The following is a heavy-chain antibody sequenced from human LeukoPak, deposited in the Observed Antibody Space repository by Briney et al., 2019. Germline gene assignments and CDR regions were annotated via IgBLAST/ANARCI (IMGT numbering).Heavy chain of an antibody. Sequence: GASVKVSCKASAYTFTGYYMHWVRQAPGQGLEWMGIINPSGGSTSYAQKFQGRVTMTRDMSTSTVYMELSSLRSEDTAVYYCAREGYYDSSGYLRYFQHWGQGTLVTVSS. J-gene: IGHJ1*01. D-gene: IGHD3-22*01. CDR1: AYTFTGYY. CDR3: AREGYYDSSGYLRYFQH. V-gene: IGHV1-46*01. CDR2: INPSGGST.